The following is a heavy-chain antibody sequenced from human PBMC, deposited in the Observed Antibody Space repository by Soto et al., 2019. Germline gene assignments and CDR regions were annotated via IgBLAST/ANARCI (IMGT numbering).Heavy chain of an antibody. CDR1: GYTFTSYD. CDR3: ARVDSSGWYSHLGY. Sequence: QVQLVQSGAEVKKPGASVKVSCKASGYTFTSYDINWVRQATGQGLEWMGWMNPNSGNTGYAQKFQGRVTMTRNTSRSTAYMELSSLRSEDTAVYYCARVDSSGWYSHLGYWGQGTLVTVSS. D-gene: IGHD6-19*01. CDR2: MNPNSGNT. J-gene: IGHJ4*02. V-gene: IGHV1-8*01.